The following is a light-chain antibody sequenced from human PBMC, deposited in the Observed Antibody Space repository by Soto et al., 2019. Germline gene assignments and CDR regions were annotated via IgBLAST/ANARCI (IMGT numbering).Light chain of an antibody. CDR2: AAS. Sequence: DIEMTQAPSSVSSSVGDRVTITSRASQGISRWLAWYKRKLGRAPKLLSYAASRLQAGVPLRFSGSGSGTDFTLTISDLKPEDFETYYCQQLNSFPLTFGQGTRLEIK. CDR3: QQLNSFPLT. J-gene: IGKJ5*01. V-gene: IGKV1D-12*01. CDR1: QGISRW.